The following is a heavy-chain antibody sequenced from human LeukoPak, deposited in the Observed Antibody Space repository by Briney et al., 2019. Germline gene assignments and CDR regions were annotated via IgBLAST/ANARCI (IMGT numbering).Heavy chain of an antibody. V-gene: IGHV3-11*01. D-gene: IGHD5-12*01. Sequence: PGGSLRLSCAASGFTFSNYYMSWIRQAPGKGLEWVSYISSGGDAIYYADSVKGRCTISRDNAKNSLYLQMNSLRAEDTAVYYCARAAGVATLDYWGQGTLVTVSS. CDR1: GFTFSNYY. CDR2: ISSGGDAI. J-gene: IGHJ4*02. CDR3: ARAAGVATLDY.